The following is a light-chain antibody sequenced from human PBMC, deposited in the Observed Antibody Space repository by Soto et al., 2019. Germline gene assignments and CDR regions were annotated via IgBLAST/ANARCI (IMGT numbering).Light chain of an antibody. CDR2: GAS. Sequence: EMMMTQSPATLSVSPGERATLSCRANQSVSSNLAWYQQKPGRAPRLLIYGASPRATGIPARFSGSGSGTEFTLTISSLQSEDVAFYYCQQYNDFPRTFGQGTKGEIK. CDR3: QQYNDFPRT. CDR1: QSVSSN. J-gene: IGKJ1*01. V-gene: IGKV3-15*01.